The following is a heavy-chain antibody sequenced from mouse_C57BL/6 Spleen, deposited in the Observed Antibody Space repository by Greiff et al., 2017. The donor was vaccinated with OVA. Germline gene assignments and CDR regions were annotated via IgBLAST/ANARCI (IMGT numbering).Heavy chain of an antibody. J-gene: IGHJ2*01. CDR2: IYPGDGDT. V-gene: IGHV1-80*01. D-gene: IGHD4-1*01. Sequence: VQLQESGAELVKPGASVKISCKASGYAFSSYWMNWVKQRPGKGLEWIGQIYPGDGDTNYNGKFKGKATLTADKSSSTAYMQLSSLTSEDSAVYFCARTGKGVYFDYWGQGTTLTVSS. CDR1: GYAFSSYW. CDR3: ARTGKGVYFDY.